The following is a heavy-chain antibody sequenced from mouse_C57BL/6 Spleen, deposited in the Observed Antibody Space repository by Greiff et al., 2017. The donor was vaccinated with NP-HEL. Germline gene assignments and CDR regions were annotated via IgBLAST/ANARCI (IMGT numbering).Heavy chain of an antibody. CDR1: GYSFTGYF. J-gene: IGHJ2*01. CDR2: INPYNGDT. Sequence: EVQLQQSGPELVKPGASVKISCKASGYSFTGYFMNWVMQSHGKSLEWIGRINPYNGDTFYNQKFKGKATLTVDKSSSTAHMELRSLTSEDSAVYYCACSYYYGSPFDYWGQGTTLTVSS. V-gene: IGHV1-20*01. CDR3: ACSYYYGSPFDY. D-gene: IGHD1-1*01.